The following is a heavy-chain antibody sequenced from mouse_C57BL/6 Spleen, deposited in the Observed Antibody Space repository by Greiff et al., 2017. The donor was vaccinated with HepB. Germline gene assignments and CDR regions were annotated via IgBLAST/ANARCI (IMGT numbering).Heavy chain of an antibody. V-gene: IGHV5-17*01. Sequence: EVKLVESGGGLVKPGGSLKLSCAASGFTFSDYGMHWVRQAPEKGLEWVAYISSGSSTIYYADTVKGRFTISRDNAKNTLFLQMTSLRSEDTAMYYCARPALYCYAMDYWGQGTSVTVSS. CDR1: GFTFSDYG. CDR2: ISSGSSTI. J-gene: IGHJ4*01. CDR3: ARPALYCYAMDY. D-gene: IGHD1-1*01.